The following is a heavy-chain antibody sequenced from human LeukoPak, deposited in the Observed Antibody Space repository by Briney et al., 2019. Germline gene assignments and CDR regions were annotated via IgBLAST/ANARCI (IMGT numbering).Heavy chain of an antibody. CDR3: ARDPITIFGVVIYYGMDV. CDR2: INSDGSST. V-gene: IGHV3-74*01. Sequence: GGSLRLSCAVSGLTFSSFWMDWVRHAPGRGLGWVSRINSDGSSTSYADSVKGRFTISRDNAKNTLYLQMNSLRAEDTAVYYCARDPITIFGVVIYYGMDVWGQGTTVTVSS. CDR1: GLTFSSFW. D-gene: IGHD3-3*01. J-gene: IGHJ6*02.